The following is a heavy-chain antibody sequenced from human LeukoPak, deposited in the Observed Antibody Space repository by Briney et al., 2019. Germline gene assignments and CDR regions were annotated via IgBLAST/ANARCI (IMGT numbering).Heavy chain of an antibody. Sequence: GGSLRLSCAASGVTFSRYAMSWVRQAPGKGLEWVPAISESGTGTYYADSVKGRFTISRDNSKNTLSLQMNSLRAEDTAVYYCAKDIAQGYTFGSIEQDYWGQGTLVTVSS. V-gene: IGHV3-23*01. CDR1: GVTFSRYA. CDR3: AKDIAQGYTFGSIEQDY. J-gene: IGHJ4*02. D-gene: IGHD5-18*01. CDR2: ISESGTGT.